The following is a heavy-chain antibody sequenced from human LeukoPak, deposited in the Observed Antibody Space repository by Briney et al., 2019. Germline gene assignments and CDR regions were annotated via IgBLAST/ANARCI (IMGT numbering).Heavy chain of an antibody. CDR3: ARGRVLWFGELYYFDY. CDR2: INHSGST. D-gene: IGHD3-10*01. CDR1: GGSFSGYY. Sequence: SETLSLTCAVYGGSFSGYYWSWIRQPPGKGLEWIGEINHSGSTNYNPSLKSRVTISVDTSKNQFSLKLSSVTGADTAVYYCARGRVLWFGELYYFDYWGQGTLVTVSS. J-gene: IGHJ4*02. V-gene: IGHV4-34*01.